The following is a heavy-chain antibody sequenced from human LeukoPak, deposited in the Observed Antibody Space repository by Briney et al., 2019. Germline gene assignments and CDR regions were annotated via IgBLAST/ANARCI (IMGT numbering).Heavy chain of an antibody. V-gene: IGHV4-34*01. CDR1: GGPFSGYY. CDR2: INHRGST. J-gene: IGHJ6*03. Sequence: PSETLSLPCAVYGGPFSGYYWSWMPHPPGKGREWIGYINHRGSTNYNPSLKSPVTISVDTSKNKRSLKQSSVTAADTAVYYCARGPGIPETYYYYMDVWGKGTTVTVSS. CDR3: ARGPGIPETYYYYMDV. D-gene: IGHD3-10*01.